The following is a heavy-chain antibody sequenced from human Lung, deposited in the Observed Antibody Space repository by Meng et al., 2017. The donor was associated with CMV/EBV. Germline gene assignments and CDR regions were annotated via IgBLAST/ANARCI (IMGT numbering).Heavy chain of an antibody. V-gene: IGHV1-2*06. CDR1: GYTFSGFY. Sequence: VHLVQSGAEVKRPGASVTISCQASGYTFSGFYMNWARQAPGHGLEWLGRVNPVSDDTHYAQKFVGRLTVTRGATINTAFMELTSLRPDDTAVYYCAKSSDNGWSSWGPGTLVTVSS. J-gene: IGHJ4*01. CDR3: AKSSDNGWSS. CDR2: VNPVSDDT. D-gene: IGHD6-19*01.